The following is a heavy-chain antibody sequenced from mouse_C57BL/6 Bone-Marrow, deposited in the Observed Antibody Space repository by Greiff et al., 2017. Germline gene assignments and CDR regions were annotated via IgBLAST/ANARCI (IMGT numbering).Heavy chain of an antibody. CDR2: ISDGGSYT. J-gene: IGHJ3*01. V-gene: IGHV5-4*01. CDR3: ADYYGGAY. CDR1: GFTFSSYA. D-gene: IGHD1-1*01. Sequence: EVQGVESGGGLVKPGGSLKLSCAASGFTFSSYAMSWVRQTPEKRLEWVATISDGGSYTYYPDNVKGRFTISRDNAKNNLYLQMSHLKAEDTAMYYCADYYGGAYWGQGTLVTVSA.